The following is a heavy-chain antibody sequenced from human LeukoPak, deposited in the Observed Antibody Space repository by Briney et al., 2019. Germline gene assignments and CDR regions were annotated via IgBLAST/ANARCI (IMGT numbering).Heavy chain of an antibody. Sequence: GASVKVSCKASGYTFTSYGISWVRQAPGQGLEWMGWISAYNGNTNYAQKLQGRVTMTTDTSTSTAYMELRSLRSDDTAVYYCARVYDSSGYYYVLAGTPFYYYYYMDVWGKGTTVTVSS. CDR2: ISAYNGNT. CDR3: ARVYDSSGYYYVLAGTPFYYYYYMDV. J-gene: IGHJ6*03. D-gene: IGHD3-22*01. CDR1: GYTFTSYG. V-gene: IGHV1-18*01.